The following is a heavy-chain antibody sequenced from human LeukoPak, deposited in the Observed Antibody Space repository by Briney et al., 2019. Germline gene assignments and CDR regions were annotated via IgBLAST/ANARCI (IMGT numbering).Heavy chain of an antibody. CDR3: AKSGGYGLIDY. Sequence: SETLSLTCTVSGGSISSSSYYWAWIRQPPGKGLEWIGSIYSSGSTYYNASLQSRVTISIETSKNQISLRLNSVTAADTAMYYCAKSGGYGLIDYWGQGTLVTVSS. V-gene: IGHV4-39*01. CDR2: IYSSGST. D-gene: IGHD1-26*01. J-gene: IGHJ4*02. CDR1: GGSISSSSYY.